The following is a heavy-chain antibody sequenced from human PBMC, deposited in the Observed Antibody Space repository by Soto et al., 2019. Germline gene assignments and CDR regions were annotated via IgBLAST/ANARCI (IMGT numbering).Heavy chain of an antibody. CDR2: IYYSGST. D-gene: IGHD1-26*01. J-gene: IGHJ4*02. CDR1: GGSISSGGYY. Sequence: SETLSLTCTVSGGSISSGGYYWSWIRQHPGKGLEWIGYIYYSGSTYYNPSLKSRVTISLDTSKNQFSLKLSSVTAADTALYYCAREGGGYRFDYWGQGALVTVSS. CDR3: AREGGGYRFDY. V-gene: IGHV4-31*03.